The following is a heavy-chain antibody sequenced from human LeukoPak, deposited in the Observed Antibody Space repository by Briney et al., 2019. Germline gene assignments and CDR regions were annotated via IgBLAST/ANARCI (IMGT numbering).Heavy chain of an antibody. CDR1: GFTFSSYN. CDR3: AKDQTGYYTINFDY. V-gene: IGHV3-30*02. Sequence: GGSLRLSCAASGFTFSSYNMNWVRQAPGKGLEWVAFIRYDGSNKYYADSVKGRFTISRDNSKNTLYLQMNSLRAEDTAVYYCAKDQTGYYTINFDYWGQGTLVTVSS. J-gene: IGHJ4*02. D-gene: IGHD3/OR15-3a*01. CDR2: IRYDGSNK.